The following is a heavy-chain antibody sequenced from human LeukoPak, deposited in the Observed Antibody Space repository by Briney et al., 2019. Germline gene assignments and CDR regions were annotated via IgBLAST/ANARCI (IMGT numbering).Heavy chain of an antibody. Sequence: PGGSLRLSCAASGFTFDDYGMSWVRQAPGKGLEWVSGINWNGGSTVYAGSVKGRFTISRDNAKNSLYLQMNSLRAEDTALYYCARDPYDSSGYRTYYFDYWGQGTLVTVSS. J-gene: IGHJ4*02. D-gene: IGHD3-22*01. CDR2: INWNGGST. CDR3: ARDPYDSSGYRTYYFDY. CDR1: GFTFDDYG. V-gene: IGHV3-20*04.